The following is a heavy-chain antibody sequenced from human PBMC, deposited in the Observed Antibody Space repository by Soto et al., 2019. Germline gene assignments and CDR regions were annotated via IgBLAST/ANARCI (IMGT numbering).Heavy chain of an antibody. CDR1: GFTFSNYG. CDR2: IWYDGSNK. J-gene: IGHJ4*02. D-gene: IGHD3-10*01. CDR3: AAGEPLNY. V-gene: IGHV3-33*01. Sequence: ESGGGVVQPGRSLRLSCAASGFTFSNYGMHWVRQAPGKGLEWVAIIWYDGSNKFYADSVKGRFTISRDNSKKTVYLQMNSLRAEDTAMYYCAAGEPLNYGGQGTLVTVSS.